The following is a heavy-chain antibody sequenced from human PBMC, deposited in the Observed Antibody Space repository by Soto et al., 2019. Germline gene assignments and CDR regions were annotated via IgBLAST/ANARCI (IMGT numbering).Heavy chain of an antibody. D-gene: IGHD2-15*01. CDR2: MNPNSGNT. CDR1: GYTFTSYD. CDR3: ARDRILQDIVVVVAATPTYMDV. Sequence: ASVKVSCKASGYTFTSYDINWVRQATGQGLEWMGWMNPNSGNTGYAQKFQGRVTMTRNTSISTAYMELSSLRSEDTAVYYCARDRILQDIVVVVAATPTYMDVWGKGTTVTVSS. V-gene: IGHV1-8*01. J-gene: IGHJ6*03.